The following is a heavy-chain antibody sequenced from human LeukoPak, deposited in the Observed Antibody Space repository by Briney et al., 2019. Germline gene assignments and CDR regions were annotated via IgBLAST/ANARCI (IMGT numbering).Heavy chain of an antibody. D-gene: IGHD6-6*01. J-gene: IGHJ4*02. V-gene: IGHV3-74*01. CDR1: GLSFRSYW. CDR2: INSDGSST. Sequence: QPGGSLRLSCAAPGLSFRSYWMHRVRQAPGKGLVWVSRINSDGSSTNYADSVKGRFTISRDNAKNTLYLQMNSLRAEDTAVYYCAKLLGYSSSSDSWGQGTLVTVSS. CDR3: AKLLGYSSSSDS.